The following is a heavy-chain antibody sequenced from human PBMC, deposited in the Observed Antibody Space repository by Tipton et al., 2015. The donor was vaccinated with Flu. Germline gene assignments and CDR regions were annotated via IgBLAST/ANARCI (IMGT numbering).Heavy chain of an antibody. CDR3: ARTRGGSYTDPDY. CDR1: GFPFSEFW. Sequence: GSLRLSCAASGFPFSEFWMHWVRQAPGKGLEWVANINQDGSQKHYVDSVKGRFTISRDNPVNSVYLQMNSLETDDTAVYYCARTRGGSYTDPDYWGQGTLVTVSS. CDR2: INQDGSQK. J-gene: IGHJ4*02. D-gene: IGHD2-2*02. V-gene: IGHV3-7*03.